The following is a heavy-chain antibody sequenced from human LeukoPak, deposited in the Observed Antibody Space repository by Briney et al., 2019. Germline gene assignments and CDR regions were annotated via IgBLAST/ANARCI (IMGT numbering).Heavy chain of an antibody. J-gene: IGHJ4*02. D-gene: IGHD3-22*01. CDR3: ARRDNSDSSGYFDH. V-gene: IGHV4-39*01. CDR1: GDSIGSGPYY. Sequence: PSETLSLTCSVSGDSIGSGPYYWSWIRQSPGKGLEWIGTNNYTRNTYYNSSLKSRVTISIDTSKNQFSLKLSSVTAADTAIYYCARRDNSDSSGYFDHWGQGTLVTVSS. CDR2: NNYTRNT.